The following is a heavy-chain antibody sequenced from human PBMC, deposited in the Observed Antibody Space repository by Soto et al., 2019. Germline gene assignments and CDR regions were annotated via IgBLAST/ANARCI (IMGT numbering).Heavy chain of an antibody. Sequence: SETLSLTCTVSGGSISSYYWSWIRQPPGKGLEWIGYIYYSGSTNYNPSLKSRVTISVDTSKNQFSLKLSSVTAADTAVYYCARSNYYDSSGYYYQGGMDVWGQGTTVTVSS. V-gene: IGHV4-59*01. J-gene: IGHJ6*02. CDR1: GGSISSYY. D-gene: IGHD3-22*01. CDR2: IYYSGST. CDR3: ARSNYYDSSGYYYQGGMDV.